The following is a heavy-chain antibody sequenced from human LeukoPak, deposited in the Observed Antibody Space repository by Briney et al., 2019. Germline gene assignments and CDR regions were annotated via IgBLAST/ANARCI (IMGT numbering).Heavy chain of an antibody. D-gene: IGHD3-3*01. CDR2: IKQDGSEK. CDR1: GFTFSSYW. Sequence: PGGSLRLSCAASGFTFSSYWTSWVRQAPGKGLEWVANIKQDGSEKYYVDSVRGRFTISRDNAKNSLYLQMNSLRAEDTAVYYCARTYDFGRGPPGDAFDNWGPGTLVTVSS. CDR3: ARTYDFGRGPPGDAFDN. J-gene: IGHJ3*02. V-gene: IGHV3-7*01.